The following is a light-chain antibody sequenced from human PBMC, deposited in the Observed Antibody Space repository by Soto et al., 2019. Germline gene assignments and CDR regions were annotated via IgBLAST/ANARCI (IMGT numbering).Light chain of an antibody. CDR2: DAS. J-gene: IGKJ4*01. CDR3: LQRSNWPLT. CDR1: QSVSSY. Sequence: EIVLTQSPATLSLSPGERATLSCRASQSVSSYLAWYQQKPGQAPRLLIYDASNMVAGIPARFSGSGSGTDFTLTISRLEPEDFAVYYCLQRSNWPLTFGGGTKVEIK. V-gene: IGKV3-11*01.